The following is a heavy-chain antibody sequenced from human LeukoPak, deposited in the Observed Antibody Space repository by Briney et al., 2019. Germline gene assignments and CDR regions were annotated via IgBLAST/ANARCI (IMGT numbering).Heavy chain of an antibody. D-gene: IGHD3-3*01. CDR2: IYYSGST. Sequence: PSETLSLTCAVYGGSFSGYYWSWIRQHPGKGLEWIGYIYYSGSTYYNPSLKSRVTISVDTSKNQFSLKLSSVTAADTAVYYCARAGGNYDFWSGYSLFDYWGQGTLVTVSS. J-gene: IGHJ4*02. CDR3: ARAGGNYDFWSGYSLFDY. CDR1: GGSFSGYY. V-gene: IGHV4-31*11.